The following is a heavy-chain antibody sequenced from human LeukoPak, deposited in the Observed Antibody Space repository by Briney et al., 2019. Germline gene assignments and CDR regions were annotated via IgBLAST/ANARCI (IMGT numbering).Heavy chain of an antibody. CDR2: IYHSGST. J-gene: IGHJ4*02. V-gene: IGHV4-39*07. CDR1: GGSISSSSYY. Sequence: SETLSLTCTVSGGSISSSSYYWGWIRQPPGKGLEWIGSIYHSGSTYYNPSLKSRVTISVDTSKNQFSLKLSSVTAADTAVYYCAREWMGVTWIQLRPNFDYWGQGTLVTVSS. CDR3: AREWMGVTWIQLRPNFDY. D-gene: IGHD5-18*01.